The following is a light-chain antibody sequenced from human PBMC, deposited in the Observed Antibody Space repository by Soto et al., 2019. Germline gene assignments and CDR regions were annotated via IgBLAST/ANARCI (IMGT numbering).Light chain of an antibody. V-gene: IGLV2-14*03. CDR2: DVS. CDR1: SSDVGGYNY. J-gene: IGLJ1*01. CDR3: SSYISSISYV. Sequence: SALPQPASSADSPGHSITISCTGTSSDVGGYNYVSWYQSHPGEAPKLIIYDVSNRPSGVSDRFSGSKSGNTASLTISGLQAEDEADYYCSSYISSISYVFGTGTKVTVL.